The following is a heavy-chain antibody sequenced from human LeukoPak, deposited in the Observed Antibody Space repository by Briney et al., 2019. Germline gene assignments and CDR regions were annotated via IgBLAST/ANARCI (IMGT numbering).Heavy chain of an antibody. V-gene: IGHV3-21*01. Sequence: PGGSLRLSCAASGVTVSSNYMNWVRQAPGKGLEWVSCISTSSSYIYYADSVKGRFTISRDNAKNSLYMQMNSLRPEDAAVYYCARDSDNLTGSKSHFDYWGQGTLVTVSS. J-gene: IGHJ4*02. CDR2: ISTSSSYI. D-gene: IGHD3-9*01. CDR1: GVTVSSNY. CDR3: ARDSDNLTGSKSHFDY.